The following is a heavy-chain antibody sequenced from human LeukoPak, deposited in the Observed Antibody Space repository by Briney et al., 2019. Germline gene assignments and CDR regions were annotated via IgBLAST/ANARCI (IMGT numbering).Heavy chain of an antibody. CDR3: ARAPSTVTMDY. Sequence: ASVKVSCKASGYTFTGYYMHWVRQAPGQGLEWMGWINPNSGGTNYAQKSQGRVTMTRDTSLSTAYMELSRLRSDDTAVYYCARAPSTVTMDYWGQGTLVTVSS. CDR1: GYTFTGYY. CDR2: INPNSGGT. J-gene: IGHJ4*02. D-gene: IGHD4-17*01. V-gene: IGHV1-2*02.